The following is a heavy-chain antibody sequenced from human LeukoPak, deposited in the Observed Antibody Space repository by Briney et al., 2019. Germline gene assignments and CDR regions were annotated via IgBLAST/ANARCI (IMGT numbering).Heavy chain of an antibody. CDR3: ARWVAVAGHFDY. J-gene: IGHJ4*02. D-gene: IGHD6-19*01. CDR1: GGSISSSSYY. V-gene: IGHV4-39*07. Sequence: SGTLSLTCTVSGGSISSSSYYWGWIRQPPGKGLEWIGSIYYSGSTYYNPSLKSRVTISVDTSKNQFSLKLSSVTAADTAVYYCARWVAVAGHFDYWGQGTLVTVSS. CDR2: IYYSGST.